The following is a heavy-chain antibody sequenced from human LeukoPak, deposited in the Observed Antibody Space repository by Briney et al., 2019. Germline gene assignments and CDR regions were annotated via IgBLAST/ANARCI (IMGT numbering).Heavy chain of an antibody. CDR1: GYSFTGYY. Sequence: ASVKVSCKASGYSFTGYYMYGLRQAPGQGLEWMGWINPMSCDTNYEQKLQDRVTMTSDTSINPVYMELNHLRSDETAVYYFAKVPGLSFFHYWGQGTLVTVSS. CDR3: AKVPGLSFFHY. V-gene: IGHV1-2*02. D-gene: IGHD3-16*02. J-gene: IGHJ4*02. CDR2: INPMSCDT.